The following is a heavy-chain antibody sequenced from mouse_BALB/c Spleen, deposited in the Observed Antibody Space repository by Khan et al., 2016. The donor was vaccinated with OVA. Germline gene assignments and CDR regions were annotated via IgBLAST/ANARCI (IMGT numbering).Heavy chain of an antibody. CDR1: GYTFSSYW. CDR3: ARGNYYGSSSWFGY. D-gene: IGHD1-1*01. CDR2: ILPGCNRI. Sequence: QVQLKQSGAELMKPGASVKISCKATGYTFSSYWIAWVKQRPGHGLEWIGEILPGCNRINYNEKFKGKATFTADTSSDTAYMQLSSLTSEDSAVDYCARGNYYGSSSWFGYWGQGTLVTVSA. J-gene: IGHJ3*01. V-gene: IGHV1-9*01.